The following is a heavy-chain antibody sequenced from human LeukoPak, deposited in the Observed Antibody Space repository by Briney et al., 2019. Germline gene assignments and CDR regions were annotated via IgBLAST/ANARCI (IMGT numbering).Heavy chain of an antibody. D-gene: IGHD4-11*01. J-gene: IGHJ4*02. CDR2: INQDGSQK. CDR3: AKDLDYTTYGYYFDY. Sequence: SLRLSCAASGLTFRTNWMTWVRQAPGKGLAWMANINQDGSQKYYADSVNGRFTISRDNSRNTLYLQMTSLRADDTAVYYCAKDLDYTTYGYYFDYWGQGTLVTVSS. CDR1: GLTFRTNW. V-gene: IGHV3-7*05.